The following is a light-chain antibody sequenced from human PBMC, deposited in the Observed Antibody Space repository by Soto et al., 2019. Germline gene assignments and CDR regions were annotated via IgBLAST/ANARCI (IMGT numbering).Light chain of an antibody. J-gene: IGKJ5*01. CDR2: GAS. CDR1: QSVINNY. V-gene: IGKV3-20*01. Sequence: EIVLTQSPGTLSLSPGERITLSCRASQSVINNYLAWYQQKVGQVPRLLIYGASNRATGIPDRFSNSGSGTDFTLTITRLEPEDVAVYYCYQYGYARAPFGQGTRLEIK. CDR3: YQYGYARAP.